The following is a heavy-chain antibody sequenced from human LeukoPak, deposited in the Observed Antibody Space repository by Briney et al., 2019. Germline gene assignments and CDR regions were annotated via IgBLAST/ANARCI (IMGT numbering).Heavy chain of an antibody. J-gene: IGHJ6*03. D-gene: IGHD5-12*01. CDR1: GFTFSSYW. Sequence: GGSLRLSCAASGFTFSSYWMSWVRQAPGKGLEWVANIKQDGSEKYYVDPVKGRFTISRDNAKNSLYLQMNSLRAEDTAVYYCARVKFTPVGYSGYDSVYYYTDVWGKGTTVTISS. CDR2: IKQDGSEK. V-gene: IGHV3-7*01. CDR3: ARVKFTPVGYSGYDSVYYYTDV.